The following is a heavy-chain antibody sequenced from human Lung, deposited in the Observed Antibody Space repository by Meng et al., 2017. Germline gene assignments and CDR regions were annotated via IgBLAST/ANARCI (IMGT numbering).Heavy chain of an antibody. CDR2: IIDSGST. Sequence: QGQLQQSGAGLWQPTETLSLTCAVYGGSFSGYYWSWSRQPPGQGLEWIGEIIDSGSTNYNPSLKSRVTISVDTSKNQFSLRVTSVTAADRAVYYCVRRTYSSGWYFDYWGQGTLVTVSS. D-gene: IGHD6-19*01. CDR1: GGSFSGYY. J-gene: IGHJ4*02. V-gene: IGHV4-34*02. CDR3: VRRTYSSGWYFDY.